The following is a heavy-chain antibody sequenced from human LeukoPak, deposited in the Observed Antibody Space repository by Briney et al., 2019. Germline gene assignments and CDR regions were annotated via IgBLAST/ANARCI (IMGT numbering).Heavy chain of an antibody. V-gene: IGHV1-18*01. J-gene: IGHJ4*02. CDR2: INSHNGDT. CDR1: GYSFVFFG. CDR3: ARAVSGSLYGDFDF. D-gene: IGHD1-26*01. Sequence: ASVKVSCKASGYSFVFFGVSWVRQAPGQGLEWMGWINSHNGDTKYAERLQGRVFMTTDTSTSTSYMELRSLRSDDAAVYYCARAVSGSLYGDFDFWGQGTLVTVSS.